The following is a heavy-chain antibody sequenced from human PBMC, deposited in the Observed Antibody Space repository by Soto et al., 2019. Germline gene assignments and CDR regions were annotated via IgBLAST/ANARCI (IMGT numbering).Heavy chain of an antibody. Sequence: EVQLLESGGGLVQPGGSLRRSCAASAFTFSSYAMSWVRQARGKGLEWVSAISGSGGSTNYADSVKGRFTISRDNSKNTVYLQMNSLRAEDTAVYYCAKGERVWYGVFHYWGQGTLVTVSS. D-gene: IGHD3-10*01. V-gene: IGHV3-23*01. CDR2: ISGSGGST. CDR1: AFTFSSYA. CDR3: AKGERVWYGVFHY. J-gene: IGHJ4*02.